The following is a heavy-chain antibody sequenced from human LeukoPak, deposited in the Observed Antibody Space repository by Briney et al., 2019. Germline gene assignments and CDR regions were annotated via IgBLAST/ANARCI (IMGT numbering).Heavy chain of an antibody. V-gene: IGHV4-4*07. Sequence: SETLSLTCTVSGGSISSYYWSWIRQPAGKGLEWIGRIYTSGSTNYNPSLKSRVTMSVDTSKNQFSLKLSSVTAADTAVYYCARHGYDSSGYYYFDYWGQGTLVTVSS. CDR2: IYTSGST. CDR3: ARHGYDSSGYYYFDY. CDR1: GGSISSYY. D-gene: IGHD3-22*01. J-gene: IGHJ4*02.